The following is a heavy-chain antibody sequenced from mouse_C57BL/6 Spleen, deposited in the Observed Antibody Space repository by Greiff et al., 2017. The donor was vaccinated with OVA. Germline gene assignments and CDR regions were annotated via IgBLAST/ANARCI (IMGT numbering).Heavy chain of an antibody. CDR1: GFAFSSSW. J-gene: IGHJ2*01. V-gene: IGHV1-82*01. CDR3: ARQGTGIRGYFDD. CDR2: ICPGDGDT. Sequence: QVQLQQSGPGLVKPGASVKISCKASGFAFSSSWMHWVKQTPGKGLEWIGRICPGDGDTNYTGKFKGKATLTADKSSSTAYMQLSSLTSEDSAVYFCARQGTGIRGYFDDWGQGTTLTVAS. D-gene: IGHD4-1*01.